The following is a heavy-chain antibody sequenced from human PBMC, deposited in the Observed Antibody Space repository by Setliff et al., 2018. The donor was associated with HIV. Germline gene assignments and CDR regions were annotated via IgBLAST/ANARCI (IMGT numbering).Heavy chain of an antibody. CDR1: GHTFTNYD. Sequence: ASVKVSCKPSGHTFTNYDIHWMRRATGQGLEWMGWMNPNSGVSGYALKFHDRVAMTRDTSITTAYMELSSLTSEDTAVYYCARGKGVGGVIITGGLDVWGQGTTVTVSS. D-gene: IGHD3-10*01. CDR3: ARGKGVGGVIITGGLDV. CDR2: MNPNSGVS. J-gene: IGHJ6*02. V-gene: IGHV1-8*01.